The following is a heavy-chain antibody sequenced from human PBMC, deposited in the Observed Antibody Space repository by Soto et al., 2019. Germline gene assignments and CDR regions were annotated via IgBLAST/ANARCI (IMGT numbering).Heavy chain of an antibody. Sequence: EVQLVESGGGLVQPGGSLRLSCAASGFTFSSYSMNWVRQAPGKGLEWVSYISGSSSMIYYAASVKGRFTISRDNAKNSLYLQMNSLRAEDTAVYYCARDLNPRQEMLYALLGYWGQGTLVTVSS. CDR2: ISGSSSMI. CDR3: ARDLNPRQEMLYALLGY. D-gene: IGHD2-8*01. V-gene: IGHV3-48*01. CDR1: GFTFSSYS. J-gene: IGHJ4*02.